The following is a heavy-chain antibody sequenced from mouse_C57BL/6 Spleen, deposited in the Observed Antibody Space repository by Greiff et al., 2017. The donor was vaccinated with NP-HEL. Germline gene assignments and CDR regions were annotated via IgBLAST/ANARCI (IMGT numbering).Heavy chain of an antibody. Sequence: VQLQQPGAELVMPGASVKLSCKASGYTFTSYWMHWVKQRPGQGLEWIGEIDPSDSYTNYNQKFKGKSTLTVDKSSSTAYMQLSSLTSEDSAVYYCARGRLPYGYYAMDYWGQGTSVTVSS. CDR1: GYTFTSYW. J-gene: IGHJ4*01. V-gene: IGHV1-69*01. CDR3: ARGRLPYGYYAMDY. D-gene: IGHD2-12*01. CDR2: IDPSDSYT.